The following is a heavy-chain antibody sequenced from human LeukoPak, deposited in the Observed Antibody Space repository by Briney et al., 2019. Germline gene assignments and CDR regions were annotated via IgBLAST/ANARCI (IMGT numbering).Heavy chain of an antibody. D-gene: IGHD4-17*01. CDR2: IKQDGGQI. V-gene: IGHV3-7*01. CDR1: GFTFSTYA. Sequence: LPGGSLRLSCAASGFTFSTYAMCWVRQAPGKGLEWVANIKQDGGQIYYLDSVKGRFTVSRDNAKNSLYLQMNSLRAEDTAVYYCARLGARQMLEYWGQGTLVTVSS. CDR3: ARLGARQMLEY. J-gene: IGHJ4*02.